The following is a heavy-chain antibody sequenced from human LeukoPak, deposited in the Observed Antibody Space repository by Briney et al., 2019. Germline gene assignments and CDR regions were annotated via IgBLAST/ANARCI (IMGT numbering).Heavy chain of an antibody. Sequence: PGGSLRLSCAVSGFTFSSYAMHWVRQAPGKGLEWVAVISYDGSNKYYADSVKGRFTISRDNSKNTLYLQMNSLRAEDTAVYYCARQTYGDYDLFDYWGQGTLVTVSS. V-gene: IGHV3-30-3*01. D-gene: IGHD4-17*01. CDR2: ISYDGSNK. CDR3: ARQTYGDYDLFDY. CDR1: GFTFSSYA. J-gene: IGHJ4*02.